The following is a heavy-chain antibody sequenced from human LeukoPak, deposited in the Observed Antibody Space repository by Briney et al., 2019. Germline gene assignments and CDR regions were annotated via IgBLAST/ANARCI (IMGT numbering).Heavy chain of an antibody. D-gene: IGHD3-10*01. Sequence: GASVKVSCKASGYTFTSYDINWGRQATGQGVEGMGWMNPNSGKTGNAQKFQGRVTMTMNTSISTAYMELSSLRSEDTAVYYCARADDTMVRGVIIYYMDVWGKGTTVTVSS. CDR3: ARADDTMVRGVIIYYMDV. V-gene: IGHV1-8*01. CDR2: MNPNSGKT. CDR1: GYTFTSYD. J-gene: IGHJ6*03.